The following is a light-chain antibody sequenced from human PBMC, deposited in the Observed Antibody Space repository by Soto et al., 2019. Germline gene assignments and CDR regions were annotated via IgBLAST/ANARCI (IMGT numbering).Light chain of an antibody. CDR3: LQYNSHPLT. Sequence: DIQMTQSPSAMSASLGDRVTITCRASQGISDSLAWFQQKPGKVPKRLIYAASTLQSGVPSRFSGSGSGTAFTLTISSLQPEYFATYFCLQYNSHPLTFGGGTKVEIK. CDR2: AAS. CDR1: QGISDS. J-gene: IGKJ4*01. V-gene: IGKV1-17*03.